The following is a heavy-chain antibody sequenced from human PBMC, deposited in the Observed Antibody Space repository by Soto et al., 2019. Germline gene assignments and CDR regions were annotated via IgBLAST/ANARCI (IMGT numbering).Heavy chain of an antibody. J-gene: IGHJ3*02. CDR2: IYTSGST. CDR3: ARDQDYYDSSGYGGDAFDI. CDR1: GGSISSYY. Sequence: SETLSLTGTVSGGSISSYYCSWIRQPAWKGLEWIGRIYTSGSTNYNPSLKSRVTMSVDTSKNQFSLKLSSVTAADTAVYYCARDQDYYDSSGYGGDAFDICGRGKMIAVSS. V-gene: IGHV4-4*07. D-gene: IGHD3-22*01.